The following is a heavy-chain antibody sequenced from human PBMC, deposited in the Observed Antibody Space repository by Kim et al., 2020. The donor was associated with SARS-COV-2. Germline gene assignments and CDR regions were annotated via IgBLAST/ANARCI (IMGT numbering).Heavy chain of an antibody. J-gene: IGHJ6*02. CDR3: ARGISVGSSGHYYYYYSGMDV. CDR2: ISSSSSYI. D-gene: IGHD6-13*01. Sequence: GGSLRLSCAASGFTFSSYNMNWVRQTPGKGLEWVSSISSSSSYIYYADSVKGRFTISRDNAKNSLYLQMNSLRAEDTAVYYCARGISVGSSGHYYYYYSGMDVWGQGTTVTVSS. V-gene: IGHV3-21*01. CDR1: GFTFSSYN.